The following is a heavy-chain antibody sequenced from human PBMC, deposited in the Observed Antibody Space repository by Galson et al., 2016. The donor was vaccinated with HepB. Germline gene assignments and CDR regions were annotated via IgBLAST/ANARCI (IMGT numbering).Heavy chain of an antibody. D-gene: IGHD2-15*01. J-gene: IGHJ4*02. CDR3: ARMDPALISGFDY. CDR2: IYYSGTT. V-gene: IGHV4-61*01. CDR1: GGSISSGNYY. Sequence: ETLSLTCTVSGGSISSGNYYWSWVRQPPGKRLEWIGDIYYSGTTNYKPSLKSRVTISVETSKNHFSLRLSSLTAADTAVYYCARMDPALISGFDYWGQGTLVTVSS.